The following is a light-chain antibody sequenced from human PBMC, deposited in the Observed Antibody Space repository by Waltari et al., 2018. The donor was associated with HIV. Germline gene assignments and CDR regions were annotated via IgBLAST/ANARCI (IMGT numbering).Light chain of an antibody. Sequence: QSLLPQPPSVSAAPGQHADISCSGSSSDIGATLVSCYQHLPGGAPKLLIYDNHKRPSGVPDRFSASRSGTSATLDIAGIQTGDEGHYFCATWDNSLSIGLFGGGTKVTVL. CDR3: ATWDNSLSIGL. CDR1: SSDIGATL. V-gene: IGLV1-51*01. CDR2: DNH. J-gene: IGLJ3*02.